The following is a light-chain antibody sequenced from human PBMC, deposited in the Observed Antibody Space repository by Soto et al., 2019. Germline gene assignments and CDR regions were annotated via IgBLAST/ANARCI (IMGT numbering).Light chain of an antibody. CDR2: RTS. CDR1: QNIGAA. V-gene: IGKV1-5*03. Sequence: DIQMTQSPSTLSASVGDRVTITCRASQNIGAALAWYQQKPGKAPNLLIYRTSTLEAGVPSRFSGTGSGTDFTIAISGLQPDDFATYYCQQYHIFLTFGQGTKLEIK. CDR3: QQYHIFLT. J-gene: IGKJ2*01.